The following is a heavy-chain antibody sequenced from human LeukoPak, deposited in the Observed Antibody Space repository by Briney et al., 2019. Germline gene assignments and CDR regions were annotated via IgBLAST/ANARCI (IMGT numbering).Heavy chain of an antibody. J-gene: IGHJ4*02. CDR1: GFTFSSYA. CDR3: AKGSLLWFGELE. D-gene: IGHD3-10*01. V-gene: IGHV3-23*01. CDR2: ISGSGGST. Sequence: GGSLRLSCEASGFTFSSYAMSWVRQAPGKGLEWVSAISGSGGSTYYADSVEGRFTISRDNSKNTLYLQMNSLRAEDTAVYYCAKGSLLWFGELEWGQGTLVTVSS.